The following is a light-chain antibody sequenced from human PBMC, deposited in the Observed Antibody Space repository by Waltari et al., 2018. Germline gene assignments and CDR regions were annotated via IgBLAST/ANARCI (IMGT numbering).Light chain of an antibody. Sequence: VVTQSPSASAPLGASVKLTCTLTSGHSTFAIAWHQQQPGKGPRYLMSLNSDGSHSRGDGIPDRFSGSSSGAERYLTISSLESEDEADYYCETWDTAIHVFGGGTKLTVI. CDR3: ETWDTAIHV. J-gene: IGLJ3*02. CDR1: SGHSTFA. CDR2: LNSDGSH. V-gene: IGLV4-69*01.